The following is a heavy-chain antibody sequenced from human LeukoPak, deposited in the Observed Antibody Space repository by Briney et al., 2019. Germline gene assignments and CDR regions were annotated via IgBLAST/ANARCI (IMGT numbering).Heavy chain of an antibody. CDR3: ARQEPFGPWSY. J-gene: IGHJ4*02. CDR1: GGSFSGYY. V-gene: IGHV4-34*01. CDR2: INHSGST. D-gene: IGHD3-10*01. Sequence: SETLSLTCAVYGGSFSGYYWSWIRQPPGKGLEWIGEINHSGSTNYNPSLKSRVTISVDTSKNQFSLKLSSVTAADTAVYYCARQEPFGPWSYWGQGTLVTVSS.